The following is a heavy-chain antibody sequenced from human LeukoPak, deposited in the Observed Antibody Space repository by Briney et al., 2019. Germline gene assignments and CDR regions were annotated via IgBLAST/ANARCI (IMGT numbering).Heavy chain of an antibody. CDR1: GGTFNNYA. D-gene: IGHD2-15*01. J-gene: IGHJ4*02. Sequence: SVKVSCKTSGGTFNNYAISWVRQAPGQGLEWMGGIIPIFGTSNYAQKFQGRVTITADKSTSTAYMELSSLRSADTAVYYCAIGPLYCSGGSCYPNYWGQGTLVTVSS. CDR2: IIPIFGTS. V-gene: IGHV1-69*06. CDR3: AIGPLYCSGGSCYPNY.